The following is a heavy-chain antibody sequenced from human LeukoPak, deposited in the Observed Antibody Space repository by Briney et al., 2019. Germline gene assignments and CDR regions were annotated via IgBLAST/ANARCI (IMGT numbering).Heavy chain of an antibody. Sequence: GRSLRLSCAASGFTFSSYAMSWVRQAPGKGLEWVSIISASGGSTYYADSVKGRFTISRDKSKNYLQMNSLRGDDTAIYYCAKDVRVGEYYGSGSYFDYWGQGTLVTVSS. CDR2: ISASGGST. J-gene: IGHJ4*02. V-gene: IGHV3-23*01. CDR3: AKDVRVGEYYGSGSYFDY. CDR1: GFTFSSYA. D-gene: IGHD3-10*01.